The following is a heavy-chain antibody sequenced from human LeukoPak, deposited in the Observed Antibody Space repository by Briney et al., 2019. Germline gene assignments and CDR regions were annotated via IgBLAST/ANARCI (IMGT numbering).Heavy chain of an antibody. J-gene: IGHJ6*02. CDR1: GFTFSNYK. CDR3: ARERLVVVGGAYYYYGMDV. CDR2: ISSSSSYI. Sequence: GGSLRLSCSASGFTFSNYKMNWVRQAPGKGLEWVSSISSSSSYIYYADSMKGRFTVSRDNAKNSLFLQMNSLRAEDTAVYYCARERLVVVGGAYYYYGMDVWGQGTTVTVSS. V-gene: IGHV3-21*01. D-gene: IGHD2-2*01.